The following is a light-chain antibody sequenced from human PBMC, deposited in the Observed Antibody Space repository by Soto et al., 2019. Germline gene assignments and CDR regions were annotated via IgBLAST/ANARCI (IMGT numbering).Light chain of an antibody. Sequence: DIQMTQSPSTLSASVGDRVAITCRASQSIGSWVAWYQQKPGKAPKVLISKASTLESGVPARFSGSGSGTEFTLTISSLQPDDVATYYCPLYNSYLWRFGQGTKVDI. V-gene: IGKV1-5*03. CDR2: KAS. J-gene: IGKJ1*01. CDR1: QSIGSW. CDR3: PLYNSYLWR.